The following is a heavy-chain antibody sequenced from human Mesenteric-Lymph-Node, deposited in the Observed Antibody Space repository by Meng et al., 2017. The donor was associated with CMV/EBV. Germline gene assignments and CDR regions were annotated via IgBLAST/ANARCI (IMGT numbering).Heavy chain of an antibody. J-gene: IGHJ4*02. Sequence: KASGYDSPNYGISWGRQAAGQGVGWMGWISTYNRNTEYAQKGQGRVTMNRDTSTSTVYMEVRSLRSDDTAVYYCARVAVRANGIAYWGQGTLVTVSS. CDR3: ARVAVRANGIAY. CDR2: ISTYNRNT. V-gene: IGHV1-18*04. CDR1: GYDSPNYG. D-gene: IGHD1-26*01.